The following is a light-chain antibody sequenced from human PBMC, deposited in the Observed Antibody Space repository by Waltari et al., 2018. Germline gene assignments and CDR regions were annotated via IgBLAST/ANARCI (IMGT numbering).Light chain of an antibody. J-gene: IGLJ2*01. CDR1: DIGDKR. CDR3: QVWDSDGDYVV. Sequence: SYVLTQPPPVSVAPGQTARITCGGSDIGDKRVDWYQHKTGQAPLLVVYDDTDRPSGIPGRISGSNSGYTATLSITRVEAGDEADYYCQVWDSDGDYVVFGGGTKLIVL. CDR2: DDT. V-gene: IGLV3-21*02.